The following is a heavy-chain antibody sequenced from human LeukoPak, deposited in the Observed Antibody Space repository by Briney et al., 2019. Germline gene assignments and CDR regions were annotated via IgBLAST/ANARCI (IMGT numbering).Heavy chain of an antibody. CDR3: AKDHYYGSGSYSRWVYFDY. J-gene: IGHJ4*02. CDR2: ISWDGGST. Sequence: PGGSLRLSCAASGFTFDDYTMHWVRQAPGKGLEWVSLISWDGGSTYYADSVKGRFTISRDNSKNSLYLQMNSLRNEDTALYFCAKDHYYGSGSYSRWVYFDYWGQGTLVTVSS. D-gene: IGHD3-10*01. V-gene: IGHV3-43*01. CDR1: GFTFDDYT.